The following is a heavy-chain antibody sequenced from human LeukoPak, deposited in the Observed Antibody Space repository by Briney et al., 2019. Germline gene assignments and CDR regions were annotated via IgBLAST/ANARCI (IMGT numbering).Heavy chain of an antibody. CDR1: GYPFANFA. J-gene: IGHJ5*02. D-gene: IGHD2-2*01. Sequence: ASVKVSCKTSGYPFANFAISWVRQARGQGLEWVGWISGDKGPTYYAPKLQDRVALTTDSSTSTAYMELRNLRPDDTAVYYCARGVGYCSSTSCYPGFDPWGQGTLVTVSS. CDR2: ISGDKGPT. CDR3: ARGVGYCSSTSCYPGFDP. V-gene: IGHV1-18*01.